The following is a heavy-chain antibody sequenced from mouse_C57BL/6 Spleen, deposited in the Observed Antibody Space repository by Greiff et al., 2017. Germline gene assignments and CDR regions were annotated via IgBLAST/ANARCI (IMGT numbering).Heavy chain of an antibody. CDR2: ISSGSSTI. V-gene: IGHV5-17*01. Sequence: DVKLVESGGGLVKPGGSLKLSCAASGFTFRDYGMHWVRQAPEKGLEWVAYISSGSSTIYYADTVKGRFTISRDNAKNTLFLQMTSLRSEDTSMYYCATLGDGLAMDYWGQGTSVTVSS. CDR1: GFTFRDYG. D-gene: IGHD1-1*01. J-gene: IGHJ4*01. CDR3: ATLGDGLAMDY.